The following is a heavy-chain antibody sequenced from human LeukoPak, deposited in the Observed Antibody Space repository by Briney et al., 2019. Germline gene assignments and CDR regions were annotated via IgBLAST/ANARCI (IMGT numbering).Heavy chain of an antibody. V-gene: IGHV4-4*09. CDR3: ARLGSYHDF. CDR2: IHTSGES. D-gene: IGHD1-26*01. Sequence: SETLSLTCTVSGGSISSYSWSWIRQTPEKGLEWMGHIHTSGESRYYPSLESRLTMSIDTSRNQLSLKLTSVTAADTAVYFCARLGSYHDFWGQGALVTVSS. J-gene: IGHJ4*02. CDR1: GGSISSYS.